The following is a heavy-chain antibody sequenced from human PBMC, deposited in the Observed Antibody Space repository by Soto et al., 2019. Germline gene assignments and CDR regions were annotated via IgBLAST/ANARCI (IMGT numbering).Heavy chain of an antibody. V-gene: IGHV3-23*01. D-gene: IGHD2-15*01. CDR2: ISGSGGST. Sequence: GGSLILSCASSGFTFSSYATILVCQAPGKGLEWVSAISGSGGSTYYADSVKGRFTISRDNSKNTLYLQMNSLRAEDTAVYYCAKYRRTLGYCSGGSCYPQWGQGTLVTVSS. J-gene: IGHJ4*02. CDR3: AKYRRTLGYCSGGSCYPQ. CDR1: GFTFSSYA.